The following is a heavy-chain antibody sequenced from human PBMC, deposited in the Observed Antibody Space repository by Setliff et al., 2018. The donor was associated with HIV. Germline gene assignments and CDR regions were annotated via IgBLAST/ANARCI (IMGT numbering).Heavy chain of an antibody. CDR1: GFTFDSHG. V-gene: IGHV3-72*01. CDR2: SRNKASRYTM. D-gene: IGHD6-19*01. J-gene: IGHJ4*02. Sequence: PGGSLRLSCAGSGFTFDSHGMIWVRQAPGKGLEWVGRSRNKASRYTMEYAASVRGRFTISRDNAKNSLYLQMNSLGAEDTAVYYCAESDSSGLFDNWGQGTLVTVSS. CDR3: AESDSSGLFDN.